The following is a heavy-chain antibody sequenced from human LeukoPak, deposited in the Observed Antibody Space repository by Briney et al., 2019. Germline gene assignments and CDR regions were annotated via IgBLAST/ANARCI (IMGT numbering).Heavy chain of an antibody. D-gene: IGHD1-26*01. Sequence: GGSLRLSCSASGFTFSSYAMHWVRQAPGKGLEYVSAISSNGGSTYYADSVKGRFTISRDNSKNTLYLQMSSLRADDTAVYYCVKDVSGTYSTPWFHPWGQGTLVTVSS. V-gene: IGHV3-64D*09. CDR3: VKDVSGTYSTPWFHP. CDR2: ISSNGGST. J-gene: IGHJ5*02. CDR1: GFTFSSYA.